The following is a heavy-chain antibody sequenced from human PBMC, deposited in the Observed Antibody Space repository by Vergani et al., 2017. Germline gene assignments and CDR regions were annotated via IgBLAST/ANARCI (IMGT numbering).Heavy chain of an antibody. V-gene: IGHV3-23*01. CDR1: GFTFSNYA. Sequence: EVQLLESGGTLVQPGGSLRLSCAASGFTFSNYAMTWVRQVPGKGLEWVSAISGSGGSTDYADSVKGRFTISRDNSKNTLYLQMNSLRAEDTAVYYCARGIVPAAPWGQGTMVTVSS. D-gene: IGHD2-2*01. J-gene: IGHJ3*01. CDR2: ISGSGGST. CDR3: ARGIVPAAP.